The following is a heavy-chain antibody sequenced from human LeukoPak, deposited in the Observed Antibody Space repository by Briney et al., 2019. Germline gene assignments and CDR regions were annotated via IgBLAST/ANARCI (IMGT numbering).Heavy chain of an antibody. V-gene: IGHV4-61*02. J-gene: IGHJ4*02. CDR2: VYTRGTT. CDR3: ARGYWFYFDY. D-gene: IGHD2-8*02. CDR1: GGSISSGSYY. Sequence: TASETLSLTCTVSGGSISSGSYYWSWIRQPAGKGLEWIGRVYTRGTTSYNPSLKSRVTISVDTSKNQFSLRLSSVTAADTAVYYCARGYWFYFDYWGQGTLVTVSS.